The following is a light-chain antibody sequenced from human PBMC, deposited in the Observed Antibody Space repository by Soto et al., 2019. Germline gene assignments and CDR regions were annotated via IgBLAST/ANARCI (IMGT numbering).Light chain of an antibody. Sequence: QSALTQPASVSGSPGQSITISCTGTSSDVGGYNYVSWYQQHPGKASKLMIYDVSNRPSGVSNRFSGSKSGNTASLTISGLQAEDEADYYCSSYTSSSILYVFGTGTKLTVL. J-gene: IGLJ1*01. CDR2: DVS. CDR1: SSDVGGYNY. CDR3: SSYTSSSILYV. V-gene: IGLV2-14*01.